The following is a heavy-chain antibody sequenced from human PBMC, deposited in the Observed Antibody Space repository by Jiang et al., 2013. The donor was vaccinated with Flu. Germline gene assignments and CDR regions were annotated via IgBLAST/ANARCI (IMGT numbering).Heavy chain of an antibody. Sequence: SGAEVKKPGSSVKVSCKASGGTFSSNAISWVRQAPGQGLEWMGGIIPIFVTANYAQKFQGRVTVTADKSTSTVYMDLTSLRSEDTAVYYCARGPDTSNYYYFYWGQGTLVTVSS. V-gene: IGHV1-69*06. D-gene: IGHD3-22*01. CDR2: IIPIFVTA. J-gene: IGHJ4*02. CDR1: GGTFSSNA. CDR3: ARGPDTSNYYYFY.